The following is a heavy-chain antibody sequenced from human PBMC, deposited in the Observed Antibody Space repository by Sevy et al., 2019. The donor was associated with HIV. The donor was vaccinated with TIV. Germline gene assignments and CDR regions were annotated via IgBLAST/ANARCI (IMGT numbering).Heavy chain of an antibody. CDR2: FDPEDDEK. V-gene: IGHV1-24*01. Sequence: ASVKVSCKVSGYTLTELSVHWVRQAPGKGLEWMATFDPEDDEKIYAQKFQGRVTMIEDTSTDTAYMELSSLRSEDTAVYYCATTKDYYDSSGYPFDYWGQGTLVTVSS. CDR3: ATTKDYYDSSGYPFDY. J-gene: IGHJ4*02. D-gene: IGHD3-22*01. CDR1: GYTLTELS.